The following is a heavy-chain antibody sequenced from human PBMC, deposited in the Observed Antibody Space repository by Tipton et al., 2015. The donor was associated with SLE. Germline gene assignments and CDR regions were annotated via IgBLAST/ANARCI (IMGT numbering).Heavy chain of an antibody. V-gene: IGHV3-53*01. Sequence: VQLVQSGGGLIQPGGSLRLSCAASGFTVSSNYMSWVRQAPGKGLEWVSVIYSSGSTYYAKSVKGRFTISRDNSKNTLYLQINSLRAEDTAVYYWARGGGVVTFGGVIASVGWYFDLWGQGTMVTVSS. CDR1: GFTVSSNY. D-gene: IGHD3-16*02. CDR3: ARGGGVVTFGGVIASVGWYFDL. J-gene: IGHJ2*01. CDR2: IYSSGST.